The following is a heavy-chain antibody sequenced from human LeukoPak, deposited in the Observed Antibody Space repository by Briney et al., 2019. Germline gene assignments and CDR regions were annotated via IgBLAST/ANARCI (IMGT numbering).Heavy chain of an antibody. CDR1: GFIFNNFP. D-gene: IGHD3-22*01. J-gene: IGHJ4*02. CDR3: AKDGYFHDSSGYSYFDY. Sequence: GGSLRLSCAASGFIFNNFPMSWVRQVPGKGLEWVSSISGSGGTTYYAGSVRGRFTISRDNAKNTLFLQMRSLRAEDTALYYCAKDGYFHDSSGYSYFDYWGQGILVSVPS. CDR2: ISGSGGTT. V-gene: IGHV3-23*01.